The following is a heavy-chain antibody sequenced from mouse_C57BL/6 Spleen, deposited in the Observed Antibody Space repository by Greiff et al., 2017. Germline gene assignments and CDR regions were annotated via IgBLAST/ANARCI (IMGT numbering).Heavy chain of an antibody. D-gene: IGHD2-1*01. CDR1: GYAFSSSW. CDR2: IYPGDGDT. V-gene: IGHV1-82*01. CDR3: ARSDGNLLDY. Sequence: VQLQESGPELVKPGASVKISCKASGYAFSSSWMNWVKQRPGKGLEWIGRIYPGDGDTNYNGKFKGKATLTADKSSSTAYMQLSSLTSEDSAVYFCARSDGNLLDYWGQGTTLTVSS. J-gene: IGHJ2*01.